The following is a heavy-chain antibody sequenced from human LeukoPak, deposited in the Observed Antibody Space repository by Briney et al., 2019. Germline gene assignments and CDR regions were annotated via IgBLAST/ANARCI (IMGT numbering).Heavy chain of an antibody. Sequence: GASVKVSCKASGYTFTDYYIHWVRQAPGQGLEWMGWVNPNSGGANYAQKFQGRVSMTRDTSISTASMELSSLRSEDTAVYYCASPLTNSSREYYYYYGMDVWGQGTTVTVSS. CDR1: GYTFTDYY. D-gene: IGHD6-13*01. CDR2: VNPNSGGA. CDR3: ASPLTNSSREYYYYYGMDV. J-gene: IGHJ6*02. V-gene: IGHV1-2*02.